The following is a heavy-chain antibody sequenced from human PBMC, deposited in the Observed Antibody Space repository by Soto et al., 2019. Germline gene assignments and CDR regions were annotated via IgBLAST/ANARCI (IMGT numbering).Heavy chain of an antibody. CDR3: ARGGVYRFNMDV. J-gene: IGHJ6*03. V-gene: IGHV3-74*01. CDR2: IKGDETRR. Sequence: LVESGGGLVQPGGSLRLSCTASGFTFSTYWMHWVRQVPGKGLVWVSRIKGDETRRNYADSVEGRFTISRDNAKNTVYLQVHSLRDEDTAVYYYARGGVYRFNMDVWGKGPTVTVSS. CDR1: GFTFSTYW.